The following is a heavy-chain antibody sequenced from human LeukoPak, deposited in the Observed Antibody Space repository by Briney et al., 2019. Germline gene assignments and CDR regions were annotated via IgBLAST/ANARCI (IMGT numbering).Heavy chain of an antibody. V-gene: IGHV4-30-2*01. D-gene: IGHD4-17*01. CDR2: IYHSGST. CDR3: ARSPGDYDAFDI. Sequence: PSETLSLTCAVSGGSISSGGYSWSWIRQPPGKGLEWIGYIYHSGSTYYNSSLKSRVTISVDRSKNQFSLKLNSVTAADTAVYYCARSPGDYDAFDIWGQGTMVTVSP. CDR1: GGSISSGGYS. J-gene: IGHJ3*02.